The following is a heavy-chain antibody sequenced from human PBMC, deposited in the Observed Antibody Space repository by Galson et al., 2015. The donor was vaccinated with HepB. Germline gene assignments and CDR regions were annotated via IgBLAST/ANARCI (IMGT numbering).Heavy chain of an antibody. CDR2: ISYDGSNK. CDR1: GFTFSSYG. CDR3: AKGGSGYYDSWSGYSLLYYYYGMDV. Sequence: SLRLSCAASGFTFSSYGMHWVRQAPGKGLEWVAVISYDGSNKYYADSVKGRFTISRDNSKNTLYLQMNSLRAEDTAVYYCAKGGSGYYDSWSGYSLLYYYYGMDVWGQGTTVTVSS. J-gene: IGHJ6*02. V-gene: IGHV3-30*18. D-gene: IGHD3-3*01.